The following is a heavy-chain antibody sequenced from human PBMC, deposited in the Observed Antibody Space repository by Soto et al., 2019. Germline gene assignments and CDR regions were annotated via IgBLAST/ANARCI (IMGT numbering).Heavy chain of an antibody. Sequence: SGKVSCNSSVYPFTSYAMHMVRQAPGQRLEWMGWINAGNGNTKYSQKFQGRVTITRDTSASTAYMELSSLRSEDTAVYYCARGRAQQLGYYYGMDVWGQGTTVTVSS. CDR3: ARGRAQQLGYYYGMDV. J-gene: IGHJ6*02. CDR1: VYPFTSYA. CDR2: INAGNGNT. D-gene: IGHD6-13*01. V-gene: IGHV1-3*01.